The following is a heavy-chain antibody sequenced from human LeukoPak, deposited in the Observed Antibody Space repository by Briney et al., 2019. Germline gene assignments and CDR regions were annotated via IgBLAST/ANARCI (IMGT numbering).Heavy chain of an antibody. CDR3: ARRHYYDSSGYSFDY. CDR2: ISSSGSTI. CDR1: GFTFSDYY. J-gene: IGHJ4*02. Sequence: PGGSLRLSCAASGFTFSDYYMSWLRQAPGKGLEWVSYISSSGSTIYYADSVKGRFTISSDNAKNSLYLQMNSLRAEDTAVYYCARRHYYDSSGYSFDYWGQGTLVTVSS. V-gene: IGHV3-11*01. D-gene: IGHD3-22*01.